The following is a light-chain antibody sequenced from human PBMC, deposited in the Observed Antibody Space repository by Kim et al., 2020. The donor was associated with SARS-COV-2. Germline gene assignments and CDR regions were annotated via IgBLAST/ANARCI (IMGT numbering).Light chain of an antibody. J-gene: IGKJ2*01. V-gene: IGKV1-5*03. CDR2: KAS. Sequence: SASVGDRVTITCRASHSISTWLAWYQQKPGKAPKLLIYKASSLESGVPSRFTGSGSGTEFTLTISSLQPDDFATYYCQHYNSYSYTFGQGTKLEI. CDR3: QHYNSYSYT. CDR1: HSISTW.